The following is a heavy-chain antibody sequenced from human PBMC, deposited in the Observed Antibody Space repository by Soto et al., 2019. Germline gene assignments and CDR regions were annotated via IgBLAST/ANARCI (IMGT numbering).Heavy chain of an antibody. CDR3: ARDPVGAHWFHY. V-gene: IGHV1-8*01. Sequence: GASVKVSCKASGYTFTSYDINWVRQATGQGLEWMGWMNPNSGNTGYAQKFQGRVTMTTDTSTSTAYMELRSLRSDDTAVYYCARDPVGAHWFHYWGQGTLVTVSS. CDR2: MNPNSGNT. CDR1: GYTFTSYD. D-gene: IGHD1-26*01. J-gene: IGHJ5*01.